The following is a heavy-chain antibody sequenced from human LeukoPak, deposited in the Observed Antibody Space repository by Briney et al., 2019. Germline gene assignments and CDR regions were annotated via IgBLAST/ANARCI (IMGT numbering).Heavy chain of an antibody. CDR1: GGSISSGSYY. CDR3: ARAPPTSNYDILTCNDAFDI. CDR2: IYTSGST. J-gene: IGHJ3*02. D-gene: IGHD3-9*01. V-gene: IGHV4-61*02. Sequence: PSQTLSLTCTVSGGSISSGSYYWSWIRQPAGKGLEWIGRIYTSGSTNYNPSLKSRVTISVDTSKNQFSLKLSSVTAADTAVYYCARAPPTSNYDILTCNDAFDIWGQGTMVTVSS.